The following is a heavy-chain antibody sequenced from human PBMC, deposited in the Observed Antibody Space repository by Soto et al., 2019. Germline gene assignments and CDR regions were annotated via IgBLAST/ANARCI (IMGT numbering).Heavy chain of an antibody. Sequence: QVQLVQSGAEMKKPGASVKVSCTASGYTFTSHDINWMRQTTGQGLEWMGWMNPNSGHTNYAQKFQGRVTMTRDTSISTAYMELTNLRSEDTAIYYCASDMSTNWGQGTLVTVSS. J-gene: IGHJ4*02. V-gene: IGHV1-8*01. D-gene: IGHD2-2*01. CDR1: GYTFTSHD. CDR3: ASDMSTN. CDR2: MNPNSGHT.